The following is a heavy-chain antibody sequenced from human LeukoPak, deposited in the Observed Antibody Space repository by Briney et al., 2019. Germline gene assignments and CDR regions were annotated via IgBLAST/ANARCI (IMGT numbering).Heavy chain of an antibody. CDR3: ARRRQWLVQFDNWFDP. D-gene: IGHD6-19*01. CDR2: INHSGST. J-gene: IGHJ5*02. Sequence: SETLSLTCAVYGGSFSGYYWSWIRQPPGKGLEWIGEINHSGSTNYNPSLKSRVTISVDTSKNQFSLKLSSVTAADTAVYYCARRRQWLVQFDNWFDPWGQGTLVTVSS. V-gene: IGHV4-34*01. CDR1: GGSFSGYY.